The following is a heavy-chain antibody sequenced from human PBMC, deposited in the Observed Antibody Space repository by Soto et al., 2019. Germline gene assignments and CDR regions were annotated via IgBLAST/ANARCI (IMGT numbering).Heavy chain of an antibody. Sequence: ASVKVSCKASGYTFTSYGISWVRQAPGQGLEWMGWISAYNGNTNYAQKLQGRVTMTTDTSTSTAYMELRSLRSDDTAVYYCARVFLSGYDKSNNWLDPWGQGTLVTVSS. CDR1: GYTFTSYG. J-gene: IGHJ5*02. D-gene: IGHD5-12*01. CDR3: ARVFLSGYDKSNNWLDP. V-gene: IGHV1-18*01. CDR2: ISAYNGNT.